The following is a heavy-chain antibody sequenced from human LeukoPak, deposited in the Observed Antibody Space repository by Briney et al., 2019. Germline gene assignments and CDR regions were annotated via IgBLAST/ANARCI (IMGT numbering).Heavy chain of an antibody. J-gene: IGHJ4*02. V-gene: IGHV4-38-2*02. CDR1: GYSISSGYY. CDR3: AGPGIAAAGTQSY. CDR2: IYHSGST. D-gene: IGHD6-13*01. Sequence: PSETLSLACTVSGYSISSGYYWGWIRQPPGKGLEWIGSIYHSGSTYYNPSLKSRVTISVDTSKNQFSLKLSSVTAADTAVYYCAGPGIAAAGTQSYWGQGTLVTVSS.